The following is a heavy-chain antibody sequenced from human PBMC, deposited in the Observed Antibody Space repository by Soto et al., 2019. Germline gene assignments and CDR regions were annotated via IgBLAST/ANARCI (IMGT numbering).Heavy chain of an antibody. V-gene: IGHV1-58*01. CDR3: AAGPMIGGYYYFDH. J-gene: IGHJ4*02. CDR2: IVVGSGNT. D-gene: IGHD2-21*01. Sequence: SVKVSCKASGFTFTSSAVQWVRQARGQRLEWIGWIVVGSGNTNYAQKFQERVTITRDMSTSTAYMELSSLRSEDTAVYYCAAGPMIGGYYYFDHWGQGTLVTVSS. CDR1: GFTFTSSA.